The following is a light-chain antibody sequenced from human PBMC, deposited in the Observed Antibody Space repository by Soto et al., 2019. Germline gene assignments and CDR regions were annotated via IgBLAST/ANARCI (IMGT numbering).Light chain of an antibody. V-gene: IGKV3-15*01. CDR2: AAS. CDR3: QHYNGLPPVT. CDR1: QSVGTS. Sequence: DIVLTQSPATLSVSPGDRATLSCRASQSVGTSLAWYQHKLGQTPRLLIYAASTRVTGIPARFSGSGSGTDFTLTINYLRSEDFGIYYCQHYNGLPPVTFGGGTKVEI. J-gene: IGKJ4*01.